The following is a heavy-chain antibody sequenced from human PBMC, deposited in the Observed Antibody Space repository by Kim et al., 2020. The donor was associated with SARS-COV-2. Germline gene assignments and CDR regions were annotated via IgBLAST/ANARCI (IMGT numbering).Heavy chain of an antibody. J-gene: IGHJ6*02. CDR1: GGSISSGGYY. Sequence: SETLSLTCTVSGGSISSGGYYWSWIRQHPGKGLEWIGYIYYSGSTYYNPSLKSRVTISVDTSKNQFSLKLSSVTAADTAVYYCARGKGRSGYSYGSWYYYYGMDVWGQGTTVTVSS. D-gene: IGHD5-18*01. CDR3: ARGKGRSGYSYGSWYYYYGMDV. V-gene: IGHV4-31*03. CDR2: IYYSGST.